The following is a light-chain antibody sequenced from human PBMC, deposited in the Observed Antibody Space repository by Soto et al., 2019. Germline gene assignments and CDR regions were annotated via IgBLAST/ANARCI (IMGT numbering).Light chain of an antibody. CDR1: SSNIGGNT. V-gene: IGLV1-44*01. J-gene: IGLJ2*01. CDR2: SNN. CDR3: AAWDDSRKVV. Sequence: QSVLTQPPSASGAPGQGVTISCSGSSSNIGGNTVNWYQQLPGTAPKLLIYSNNQRPSGVPDRFSGSKSGTSASLAISGLQSEDEADYYCAAWDDSRKVVFGGGTKLTVL.